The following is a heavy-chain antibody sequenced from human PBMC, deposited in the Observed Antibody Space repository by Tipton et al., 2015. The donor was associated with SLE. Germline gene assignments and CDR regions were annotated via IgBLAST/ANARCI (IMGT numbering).Heavy chain of an antibody. CDR2: VYDSGTT. J-gene: IGHJ6*02. D-gene: IGHD2-21*02. V-gene: IGHV4-39*07. CDR3: ARVVTVGAAHYYDIDV. CDR1: GDSITSDIYY. Sequence: TLSLTCFVSGDSITSDIYYWGWICQPPGKGLEWIGSVYDSGTTHYNPSLKSRVTMSVDTSKTQFSLKLGSLTAADTAVYYCARVVTVGAAHYYDIDVWGQGTRVTVSS.